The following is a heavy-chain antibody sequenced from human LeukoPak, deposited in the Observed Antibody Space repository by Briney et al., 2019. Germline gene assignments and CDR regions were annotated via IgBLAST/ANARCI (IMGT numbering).Heavy chain of an antibody. CDR3: ARGIVVVPAARAPYYYGMDV. J-gene: IGHJ6*02. D-gene: IGHD2-2*01. CDR2: IIPILGIA. V-gene: IGHV1-69*10. CDR1: GGTFSSYA. Sequence: ASVTVSCKASGGTFSSYAISWVRQAPGQGLEWMGRIIPILGIANYAQKFQGRVTITADKSTSTAYMELSSLRSEDTAVYYCARGIVVVPAARAPYYYGMDVWGQGTTVTVSS.